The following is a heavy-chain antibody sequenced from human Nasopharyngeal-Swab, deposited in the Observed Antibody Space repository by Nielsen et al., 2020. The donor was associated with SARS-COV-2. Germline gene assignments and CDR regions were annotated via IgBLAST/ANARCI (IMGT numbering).Heavy chain of an antibody. D-gene: IGHD1-26*01. J-gene: IGHJ4*02. V-gene: IGHV3-23*01. CDR2: ISGSGGNT. CDR1: GFTFSNYA. CDR3: AKEQRGGSYFDY. Sequence: GGSLRLSCSSSGFTFSNYAMIWVRQAPGKGLEWVSGISGSGGNTYHTDSVKGRFTISRDNPKNTLYLQMNSLRAEDTAVYYCAKEQRGGSYFDYWGQGTLVTVSS.